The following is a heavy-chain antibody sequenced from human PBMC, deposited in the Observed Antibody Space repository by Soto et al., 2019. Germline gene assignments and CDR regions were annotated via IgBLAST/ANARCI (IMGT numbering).Heavy chain of an antibody. CDR1: GFTVSSYA. Sequence: QVQLVESGGGVVQPGRSLRLSCAASGFTVSSYAMHWVRQAPGKGLEWVAVISYDGSNKYYADSVKGRFTISRDNYKNTLYLQMNSLRAEDTAVYYCARDMTSGYLLANGMDVWGQGTTVTVSS. CDR2: ISYDGSNK. V-gene: IGHV3-30-3*01. CDR3: ARDMTSGYLLANGMDV. D-gene: IGHD3-22*01. J-gene: IGHJ6*02.